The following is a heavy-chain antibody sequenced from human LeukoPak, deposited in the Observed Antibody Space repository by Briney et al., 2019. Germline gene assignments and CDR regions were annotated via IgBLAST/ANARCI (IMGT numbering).Heavy chain of an antibody. V-gene: IGHV4-61*02. CDR1: GGSISSGSYY. Sequence: SETLCLTCTVSGGSISSGSYYWSWIRQPAGKGLEWIGRIYTSGSTNYNPSLKSRVTISVDTSKNQFSLKLSSVTAADTAVYYCARDVGYSSSVPYWYFDLWGRGTLVTVSS. D-gene: IGHD6-6*01. CDR3: ARDVGYSSSVPYWYFDL. J-gene: IGHJ2*01. CDR2: IYTSGST.